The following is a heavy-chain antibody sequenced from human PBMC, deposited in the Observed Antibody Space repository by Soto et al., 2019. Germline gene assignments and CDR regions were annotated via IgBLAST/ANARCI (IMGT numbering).Heavy chain of an antibody. CDR3: ARTDYYGSGSHSGYFDY. Sequence: QVQLVQSGAEVKKPGASVKVSCKASGYTFTSYGISWVRQAPGQGLEWMGWISAYNGNTNYAQKLQGRVTMTTDTSTSPAYMELRSLRSDDTAVYYCARTDYYGSGSHSGYFDYWGQGTLVTVSS. CDR1: GYTFTSYG. CDR2: ISAYNGNT. J-gene: IGHJ4*02. V-gene: IGHV1-18*01. D-gene: IGHD3-10*01.